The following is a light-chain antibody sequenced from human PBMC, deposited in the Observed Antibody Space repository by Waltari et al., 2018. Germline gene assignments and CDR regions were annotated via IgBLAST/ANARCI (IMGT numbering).Light chain of an antibody. J-gene: IGLJ1*01. CDR2: DVS. V-gene: IGLV2-14*03. Sequence: QSALTQPASVSGSPGQSITISCTGTRSDVGRYKYVSWYQQNPGKAPKLIIHDVSDRPLGVSNRFSGSKFGNTASLTISGLQAEDEADYYCSSYTSSKTYVFGTGTKVTVL. CDR3: SSYTSSKTYV. CDR1: RSDVGRYKY.